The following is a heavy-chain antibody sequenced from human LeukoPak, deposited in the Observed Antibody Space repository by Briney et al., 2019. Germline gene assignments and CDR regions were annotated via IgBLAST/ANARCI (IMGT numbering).Heavy chain of an antibody. J-gene: IGHJ6*03. CDR1: VGTFSSYA. CDR2: IIPIFGTA. Sequence: SVKVSCKASVGTFSSYAISWVRQAPGQGLEWMGSIIPIFGTANYVQKLQGRVTIATDESTSTAYMELSSLRSEDTAWYYCARGPVVVAASPLFTDYYYYTDVWGKGTTVTVSS. V-gene: IGHV1-69*05. D-gene: IGHD2-15*01. CDR3: ARGPVVVAASPLFTDYYYYTDV.